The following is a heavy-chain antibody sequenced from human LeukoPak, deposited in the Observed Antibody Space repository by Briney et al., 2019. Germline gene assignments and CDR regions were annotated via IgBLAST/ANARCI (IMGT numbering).Heavy chain of an antibody. V-gene: IGHV4-34*01. CDR1: GGSFSGYY. J-gene: IGHJ6*02. CDR2: INHSGST. CDR3: AREKTGLDGMDV. Sequence: SETLSLTCAVYGGSFSGYYWSWIRQPPGKGLEWIGEINHSGSTNYNPSLKSRVTISVDTSKNQFSLKLSSVTAADTAVYYCAREKTGLDGMDVWGQGATVTVSS.